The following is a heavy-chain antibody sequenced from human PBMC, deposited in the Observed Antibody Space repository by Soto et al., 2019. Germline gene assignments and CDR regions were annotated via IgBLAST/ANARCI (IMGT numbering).Heavy chain of an antibody. Sequence: GGSLRLSCAASGFTFSSYSMNWVRQAPGKGLEWVSYISSSSSTIYYADSVKGRFTISRDNAKNSLYLQMNSLRAEDTAVYYCARDLGTPFDYWGQGTLVTVSS. CDR3: ARDLGTPFDY. CDR2: ISSSSSTI. D-gene: IGHD7-27*01. V-gene: IGHV3-48*01. J-gene: IGHJ4*02. CDR1: GFTFSSYS.